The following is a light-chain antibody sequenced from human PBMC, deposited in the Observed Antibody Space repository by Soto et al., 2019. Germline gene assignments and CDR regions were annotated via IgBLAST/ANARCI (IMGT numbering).Light chain of an antibody. V-gene: IGKV3D-20*02. CDR1: QSVSSSY. Sequence: IVLTQSPATLSLSPGERATLSCGASQSVSSSYLAWYQLKPGLAPRLLIYGASSRATGIPDRFSGSGSRTDFTLTISSLEPEDFAVYYCQQRSNWPWTFGQGTKVDIK. CDR3: QQRSNWPWT. CDR2: GAS. J-gene: IGKJ1*01.